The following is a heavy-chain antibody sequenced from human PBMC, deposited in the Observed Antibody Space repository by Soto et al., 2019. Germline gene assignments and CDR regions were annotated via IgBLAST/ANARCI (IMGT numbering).Heavy chain of an antibody. CDR3: AKDLGTYYYGSGNYYTARYFDF. Sequence: GGSLRLSCAASGFTFSRYGMHWVRQAPGKGLEWVAVMSYDGSNEYYADSVKGRFTISRDNSKNTLFLQMNSLRVEDTAVYTCAKDLGTYYYGSGNYYTARYFDFWGQGALVTVSS. D-gene: IGHD3-10*01. CDR1: GFTFSRYG. V-gene: IGHV3-30*18. J-gene: IGHJ4*02. CDR2: MSYDGSNE.